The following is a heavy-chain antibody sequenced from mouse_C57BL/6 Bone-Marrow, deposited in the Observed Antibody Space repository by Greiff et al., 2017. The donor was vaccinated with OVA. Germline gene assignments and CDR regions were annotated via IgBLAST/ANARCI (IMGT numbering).Heavy chain of an antibody. Sequence: VHLVESGAELARPGASVKLSCKASGYTFTSYGISWVKQRTGQGLEWIGEIYPRSGNTYYNEKFKGKATLTADKSSSTAYMELRSLTSEDSAVYFCARRNYEIDYWGQGTTLTVSS. D-gene: IGHD2-1*01. V-gene: IGHV1-81*01. CDR2: IYPRSGNT. J-gene: IGHJ2*01. CDR1: GYTFTSYG. CDR3: ARRNYEIDY.